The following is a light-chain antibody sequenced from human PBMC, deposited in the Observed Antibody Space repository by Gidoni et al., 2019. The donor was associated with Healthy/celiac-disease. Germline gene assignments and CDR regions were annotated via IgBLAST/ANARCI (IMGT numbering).Light chain of an antibody. CDR3: QQSYSTPPFT. Sequence: DIQMTQSPSSLSASVGDRVTITCRASQSIRSYLNWYQQKPGKAPKPLIYAASSLQSGVPSRFSDSGSGTDFTLTISSLQPEDFATYFCQQSYSTPPFTFGPGTKVDIK. CDR1: QSIRSY. V-gene: IGKV1-39*01. CDR2: AAS. J-gene: IGKJ3*01.